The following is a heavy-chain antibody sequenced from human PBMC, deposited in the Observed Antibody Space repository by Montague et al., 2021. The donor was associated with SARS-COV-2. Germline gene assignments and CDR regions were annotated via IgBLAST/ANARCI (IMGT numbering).Heavy chain of an antibody. Sequence: SETLSLTCAVSGASFSNYYWSWIRQPPGKGLEWVGEINHSGYTDSNPSLGSRLTISLDSSKKQFSLKMTSVTAADTAIYYCASAPGFGFGFWDYWGQGTLVTVSS. CDR2: INHSGYT. D-gene: IGHD3-3*01. V-gene: IGHV4-34*01. CDR3: ASAPGFGFGFWDY. CDR1: GASFSNYY. J-gene: IGHJ4*02.